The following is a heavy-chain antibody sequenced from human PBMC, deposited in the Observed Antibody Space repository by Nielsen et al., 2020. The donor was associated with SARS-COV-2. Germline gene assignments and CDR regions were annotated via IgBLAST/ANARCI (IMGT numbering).Heavy chain of an antibody. V-gene: IGHV3-30*18. J-gene: IGHJ4*02. D-gene: IGHD2-15*01. Sequence: GGSLRLSCAASGFTFSSYGMHWVRQAPGKGLEWVAVISYDGSNKYYADSVKGRFTISRDNSKNTLYLKMNSLRAEDTAVYYCAKTAFRYCSGGSCYFDDWGQGTLVTVSS. CDR3: AKTAFRYCSGGSCYFDD. CDR2: ISYDGSNK. CDR1: GFTFSSYG.